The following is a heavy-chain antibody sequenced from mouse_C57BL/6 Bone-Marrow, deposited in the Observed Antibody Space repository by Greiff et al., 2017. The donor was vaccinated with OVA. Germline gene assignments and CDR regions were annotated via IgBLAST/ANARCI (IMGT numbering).Heavy chain of an antibody. Sequence: VQLQQPGAELVRPGSSVKLSCKASGYTFTSYWMHWVKQRPIQGLEWIGNIDPSDSETHYNQKFKDKATLTVDKSSSTAYMQLSSLTSEDSAVYYCARIDSGPSMDYWGQGTSVTVSS. CDR1: GYTFTSYW. D-gene: IGHD2-4*01. J-gene: IGHJ4*01. V-gene: IGHV1-52*01. CDR3: ARIDSGPSMDY. CDR2: IDPSDSET.